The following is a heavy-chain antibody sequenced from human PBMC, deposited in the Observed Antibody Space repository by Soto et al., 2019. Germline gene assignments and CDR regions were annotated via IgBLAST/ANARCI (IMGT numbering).Heavy chain of an antibody. CDR3: ARASGLTGDYMAFDI. D-gene: IGHD7-27*01. J-gene: IGHJ3*02. Sequence: ASVKVSCKASGGTFSSYTISWVRQAPGQGLEWMGRIIPILGIANYAQKFQGRVTITADKSTSTAYMELSSLRSEDTAVYYCARASGLTGDYMAFDIWGQGTMVTVSS. CDR1: GGTFSSYT. CDR2: IIPILGIA. V-gene: IGHV1-69*02.